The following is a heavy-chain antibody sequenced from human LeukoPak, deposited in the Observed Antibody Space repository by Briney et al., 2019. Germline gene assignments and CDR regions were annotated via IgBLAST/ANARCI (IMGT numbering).Heavy chain of an antibody. V-gene: IGHV4-4*07. CDR1: GGSISDYF. Sequence: SETLSLTCTVSGGSISDYFWSWIRQPAGKGLEWIGRIYTSGSTDYNPSLKGRVTMSVDTSNNRFSLKLSSVTAADTAMYYCARDVALSYCGGDCLPEYWGQGTLVTVSP. D-gene: IGHD2-21*02. CDR2: IYTSGST. J-gene: IGHJ4*02. CDR3: ARDVALSYCGGDCLPEY.